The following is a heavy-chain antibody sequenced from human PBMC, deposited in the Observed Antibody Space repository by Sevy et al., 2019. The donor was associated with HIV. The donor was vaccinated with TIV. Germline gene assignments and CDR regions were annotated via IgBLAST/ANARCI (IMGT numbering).Heavy chain of an antibody. V-gene: IGHV4-4*07. J-gene: IGHJ4*02. CDR3: AREADYSSSSFDY. CDR1: GASISSSY. Sequence: SETLSLTCTVSGASISSSYWGWIRQPAGKGLEWIGRMYISGSMNYNPSLKSRVTMSVETSKNQFSLRLTSVTAADTAVYFCAREADYSSSSFDYWGQGTLVTVSS. CDR2: MYISGSM. D-gene: IGHD6-6*01.